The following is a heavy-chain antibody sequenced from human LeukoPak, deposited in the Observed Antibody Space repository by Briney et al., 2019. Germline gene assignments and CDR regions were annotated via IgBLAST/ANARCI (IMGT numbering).Heavy chain of an antibody. D-gene: IGHD1-14*01. V-gene: IGHV3-64*01. CDR1: GFSFSTYV. CDR2: ISSNGVNT. Sequence: GGSLSLSCAASGFSFSTYVMHWVRQAAGNGLEYVSSISSNGVNTYYANSVKGRFTISRDNAKNTLHLQMGSLRVEDMAVYYCARASVTTTWHHLGYWGQGALVTVSS. J-gene: IGHJ4*02. CDR3: ARASVTTTWHHLGY.